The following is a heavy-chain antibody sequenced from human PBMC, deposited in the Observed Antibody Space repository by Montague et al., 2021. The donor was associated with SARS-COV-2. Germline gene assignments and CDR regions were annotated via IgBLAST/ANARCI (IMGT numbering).Heavy chain of an antibody. D-gene: IGHD6-19*01. CDR1: GGSMNTDSYY. Sequence: SETLSLTCTVSGGSMNTDSYYWGWIRQPPGRGPEWIATIYYSGTIYYNPSLQSRATISADTSTNQFYLKLTSVTAADTAVYYCARAGYSTGFGWFDPWGQGTLVTVSS. J-gene: IGHJ5*02. CDR2: IYYSGTI. CDR3: ARAGYSTGFGWFDP. V-gene: IGHV4-39*01.